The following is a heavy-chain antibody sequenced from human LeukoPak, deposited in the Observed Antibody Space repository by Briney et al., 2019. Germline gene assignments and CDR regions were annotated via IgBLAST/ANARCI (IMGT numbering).Heavy chain of an antibody. CDR1: GFTFSSNG. CDR2: ISYDGSNK. Sequence: AGSLRFSGAGSGFTFSSNGMLWVRQAPGKGLEGVAVISYDGSNKYYADSVKGRFTISRDNSKNTLYLQMNSLRAEDTAIYYCAKDGLGGFGDYMDVWGKGTTVTISS. V-gene: IGHV3-30*18. D-gene: IGHD3-10*01. CDR3: AKDGLGGFGDYMDV. J-gene: IGHJ6*03.